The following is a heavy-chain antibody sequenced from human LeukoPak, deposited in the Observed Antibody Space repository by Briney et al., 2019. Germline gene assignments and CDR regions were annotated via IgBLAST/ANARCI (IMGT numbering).Heavy chain of an antibody. CDR2: IGSYEGDT. Sequence: ASVKVSCKASGYTFTSYDINWVRQATGQGLEWMAWIGSYEGDTYSAQNFRDRLTATSDTSTGTVYLHLRSLRPDDTAVYYCARDFWNFDDSGGYNRDFDSWGQGTLVTVSS. J-gene: IGHJ5*01. CDR1: GYTFTSYD. V-gene: IGHV1-18*01. D-gene: IGHD1-1*01. CDR3: ARDFWNFDDSGGYNRDFDS.